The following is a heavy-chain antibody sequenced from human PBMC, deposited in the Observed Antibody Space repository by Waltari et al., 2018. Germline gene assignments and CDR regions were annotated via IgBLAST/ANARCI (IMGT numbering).Heavy chain of an antibody. J-gene: IGHJ4*02. CDR3: AKDSAVASVNYFDY. CDR2: VTGSGTGT. V-gene: IGHV3-23*01. Sequence: EVQLLESGGGLVQPGGSLRLSCAASGFTFTSYALSWVRQGPGKGLEWVSGVTGSGTGTYYSQSVKGRFTISRDNSRNTIYLQMHSLRAEDTALYYCAKDSAVASVNYFDYWGQGTFVTVSS. CDR1: GFTFTSYA. D-gene: IGHD1-26*01.